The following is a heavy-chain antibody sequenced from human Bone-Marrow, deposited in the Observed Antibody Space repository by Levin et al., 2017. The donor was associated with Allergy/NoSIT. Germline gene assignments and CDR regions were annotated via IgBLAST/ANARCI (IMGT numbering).Heavy chain of an antibody. D-gene: IGHD2/OR15-2a*01. J-gene: IGHJ4*02. V-gene: IGHV2-5*02. CDR3: ARRRPHGSDIYTGYYFD. CDR2: IYWDDDK. Sequence: VSGPTLVKPTQTLTLTCSFSAFSLSTSGVGVGWIRQPPGKALEWLALIYWDDDKRYSPSLKSRLTITKDTSKNQVVLTMTNMDPEDTATYYCARRRPHGSDIYTGYYFDWGQGILVTVSS. CDR1: AFSLSTSGVG.